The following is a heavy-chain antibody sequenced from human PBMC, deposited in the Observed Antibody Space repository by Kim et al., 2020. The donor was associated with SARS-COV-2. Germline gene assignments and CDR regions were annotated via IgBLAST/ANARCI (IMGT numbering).Heavy chain of an antibody. D-gene: IGHD3-10*01. CDR2: IYYSGST. CDR3: AREGFGGYNWFDP. Sequence: SETLSLTCTVSGGSISSYYWSWIRQPPWKGLEWIGYIYYSGSTNYNPSLKSRVTISVDTSKNQFSLKLSSVTAADTAVYYCAREGFGGYNWFDPWGQGTLVTVSS. CDR1: GGSISSYY. J-gene: IGHJ5*02. V-gene: IGHV4-59*01.